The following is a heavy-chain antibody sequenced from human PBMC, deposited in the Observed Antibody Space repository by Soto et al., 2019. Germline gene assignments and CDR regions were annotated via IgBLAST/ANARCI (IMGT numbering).Heavy chain of an antibody. V-gene: IGHV4-39*01. CDR1: GGSISSSTYF. D-gene: IGHD1-26*01. CDR2: MRYSGST. CDR3: ARRSQVGATRGLDV. J-gene: IGHJ6*02. Sequence: SETLSLTCTVSGGSISSSTYFWGWIRPPPGKGLEWIGTMRYSGSTYYSPSLQSRVTISADTSKNQFSLHLSSVTDADTAVYYCARRSQVGATRGLDVWGQGTTVTVSS.